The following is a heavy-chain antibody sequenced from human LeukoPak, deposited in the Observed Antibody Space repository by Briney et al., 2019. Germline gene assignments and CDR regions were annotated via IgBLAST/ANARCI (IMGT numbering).Heavy chain of an antibody. J-gene: IGHJ3*02. D-gene: IGHD3-22*01. CDR2: INHSGST. Sequence: SETLSLTCAVYGGSFSGYYWSWIRQPPGKGLEWIGEINHSGSTNYNPSLKSRVTISVNTSENQFSLKLSSVTAADTAVYYCARGNHYYDSSGYYRDAFDIWGQGTMVTVSS. V-gene: IGHV4-34*01. CDR1: GGSFSGYY. CDR3: ARGNHYYDSSGYYRDAFDI.